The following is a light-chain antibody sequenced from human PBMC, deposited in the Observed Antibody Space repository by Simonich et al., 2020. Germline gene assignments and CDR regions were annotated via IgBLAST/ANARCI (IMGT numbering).Light chain of an antibody. J-gene: IGLJ2*01. CDR2: RNN. CDR3: AAWDDSLSGPV. CDR1: SSNIGSNY. Sequence: QSVLTQPPSASGTPGQRVTISCSGSSSNIGSNYVYWYQQLPGTAPKHLIYRNNQRPSGVPDRFSGSKSGTSAALASSGLRSEDEADYYCAAWDDSLSGPVFGGGTKLTVL. V-gene: IGLV1-47*01.